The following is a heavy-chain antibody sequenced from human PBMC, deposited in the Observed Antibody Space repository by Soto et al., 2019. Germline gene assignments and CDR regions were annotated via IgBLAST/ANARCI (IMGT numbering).Heavy chain of an antibody. Sequence: GGSLRLSCAASGFTVSSNYMSWVRQAPGKGLEWVSVIYSGGSTYYADSVKGRFTISRDNSKNTLYLQMNSLRAEDTAVYYCARGVRDYDSSGYPYYFDYWGQGTLVTVS. CDR2: IYSGGST. CDR3: ARGVRDYDSSGYPYYFDY. CDR1: GFTVSSNY. V-gene: IGHV3-66*01. J-gene: IGHJ4*02. D-gene: IGHD3-22*01.